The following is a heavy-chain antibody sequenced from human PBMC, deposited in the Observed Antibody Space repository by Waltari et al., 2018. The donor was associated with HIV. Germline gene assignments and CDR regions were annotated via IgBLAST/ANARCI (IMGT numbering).Heavy chain of an antibody. CDR3: ASIAYCGGDCYPRGMDV. V-gene: IGHV3-66*01. D-gene: IGHD2-21*02. CDR2: IYSGGST. CDR1: GFTASSHY. J-gene: IGHJ6*02. Sequence: EVQLVVSGGGLVQPVGSLCLSCAASGFTASSHYMSWVRQAPGKGLEWVSVIYSGGSTYYADSVKGRFTISRDNSKNTLYLQMNSLRAEDTAVYYCASIAYCGGDCYPRGMDVWGQGTTVTVSS.